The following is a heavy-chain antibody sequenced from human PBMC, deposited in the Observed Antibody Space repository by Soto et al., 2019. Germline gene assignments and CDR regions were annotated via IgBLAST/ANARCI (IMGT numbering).Heavy chain of an antibody. CDR2: ISWNSGTI. D-gene: IGHD6-19*01. V-gene: IGHV3-9*01. J-gene: IGHJ4*02. CDR1: GFSFDDYA. Sequence: EVQLVESGGGLVQPGRSLRLSCAASGFSFDDYAMHWVRQAPGKGLEWVTGISWNSGTIGYADSVKGRFTISRDNSKNPLYLQMNSLRAEDTAVYYCAKDWGSGWYRDFDYWGQGTLVTVSS. CDR3: AKDWGSGWYRDFDY.